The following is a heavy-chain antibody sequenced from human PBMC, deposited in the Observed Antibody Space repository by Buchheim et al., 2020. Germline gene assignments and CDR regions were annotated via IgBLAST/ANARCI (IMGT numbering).Heavy chain of an antibody. Sequence: QITLKESGPTLVKPTQTLTLTCTFSGFSLSTGGVGVGWIRQPPGTALEWLALIYWNDDKRYSPSLRSRLTLTKDTSKNQVGLTMTNTDPVDTATYYCAHRAGSKTGWYPYWGQGTL. CDR2: IYWNDDK. J-gene: IGHJ4*02. CDR3: AHRAGSKTGWYPY. D-gene: IGHD6-13*01. V-gene: IGHV2-5*01. CDR1: GFSLSTGGVG.